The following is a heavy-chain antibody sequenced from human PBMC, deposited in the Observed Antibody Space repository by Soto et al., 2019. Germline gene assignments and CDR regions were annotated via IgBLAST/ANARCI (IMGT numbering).Heavy chain of an antibody. Sequence: SETLSLTCTVSGGSISSYYWSWIRQPPGKGLEWIGYIYYSGSTNYNPSLKSRVTISVDTSKNQFSLKLSSVTAADTAVYYCARRSHDFIWGSYREAFDIWGQGTMVTVSS. J-gene: IGHJ3*02. CDR1: GGSISSYY. V-gene: IGHV4-59*01. CDR2: IYYSGST. CDR3: ARRSHDFIWGSYREAFDI. D-gene: IGHD3-16*02.